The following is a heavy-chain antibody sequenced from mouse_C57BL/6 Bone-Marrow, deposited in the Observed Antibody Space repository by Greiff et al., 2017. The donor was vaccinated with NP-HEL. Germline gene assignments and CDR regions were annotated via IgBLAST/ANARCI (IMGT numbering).Heavy chain of an antibody. V-gene: IGHV7-3*01. J-gene: IGHJ3*01. Sequence: DVMLVESGGGLVQPGGSLSLSCAASGFTFTDYYMSWVRQPPGKALEWLGFIRNKANGYTTEYSASVKGRFTISRDNSQSILYLQMNALRAEDSATYYCARSSLSYYYGSSYPFAYWGQGTLVTVSA. CDR2: IRNKANGYTT. CDR1: GFTFTDYY. D-gene: IGHD1-1*01. CDR3: ARSSLSYYYGSSYPFAY.